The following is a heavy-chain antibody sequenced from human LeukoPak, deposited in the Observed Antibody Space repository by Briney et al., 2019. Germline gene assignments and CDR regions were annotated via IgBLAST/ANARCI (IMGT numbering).Heavy chain of an antibody. CDR3: ARHNMDLSDFDF. CDR2: VYQSGTT. Sequence: SETLSLTCTVSSGSISTFYWSWIRQPPGKGLEWIGYVYQSGTTSYNPSLKRRVTISADTSKNQFSLRVTSVTAADTAVYYCARHNMDLSDFDFWGQGTLVTVSS. D-gene: IGHD3-3*01. CDR1: SGSISTFY. V-gene: IGHV4-59*08. J-gene: IGHJ4*02.